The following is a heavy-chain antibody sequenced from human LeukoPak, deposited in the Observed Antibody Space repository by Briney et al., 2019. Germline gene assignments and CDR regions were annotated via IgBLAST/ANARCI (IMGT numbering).Heavy chain of an antibody. Sequence: GGSLRLSCAASGFTFSSYSMNWVRQAPGKGLEWVSSISSSSSYIYYADSVKGRYTISRDNAKNSLYLQMNSLRAEDTAVYYCARGYSGSYLFDYWGQGTLVTVSS. CDR2: ISSSSSYI. J-gene: IGHJ4*02. D-gene: IGHD1-26*01. CDR1: GFTFSSYS. CDR3: ARGYSGSYLFDY. V-gene: IGHV3-21*01.